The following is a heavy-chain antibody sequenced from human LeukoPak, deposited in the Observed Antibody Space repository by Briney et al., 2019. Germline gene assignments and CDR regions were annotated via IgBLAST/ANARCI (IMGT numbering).Heavy chain of an antibody. V-gene: IGHV3-30*18. D-gene: IGHD3-22*01. CDR1: SLIFSHAW. CDR3: AKLPYYYDNSGPPDY. J-gene: IGHJ4*02. CDR2: ISYDGSNK. Sequence: PGGSLRLSCVFPSLIFSHAWMNWACQAPGKGLEWVAVISYDGSNKYYAESVKGRFTISRDNSKNTLYLQMNSLRAEDTAVYYCAKLPYYYDNSGPPDYWGQGTLVTVSS.